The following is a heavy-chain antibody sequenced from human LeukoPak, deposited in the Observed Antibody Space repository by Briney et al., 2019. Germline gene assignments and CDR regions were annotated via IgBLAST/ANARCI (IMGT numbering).Heavy chain of an antibody. CDR2: IYYNAST. D-gene: IGHD5-24*01. CDR3: ARHPRDGYNSPYFYYGVAV. CDR1: GGSISRYY. V-gene: IGHV4-59*08. Sequence: PSETLSLTCSVSGGSISRYYWSWIRQPPGKGLEWIGDIYYNASTNYNPSLKSRVTISVDTSKNQFSLKLSSVTAADTAVSYCARHPRDGYNSPYFYYGVAVWGHGTTVTVSS. J-gene: IGHJ6*02.